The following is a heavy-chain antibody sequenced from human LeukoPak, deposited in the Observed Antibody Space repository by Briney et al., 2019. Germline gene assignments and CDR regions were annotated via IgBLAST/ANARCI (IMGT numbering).Heavy chain of an antibody. CDR1: GFTFNDYY. CDR2: ISNSGAAI. CDR3: ARVGSIAAAGTPDY. V-gene: IGHV3-11*01. D-gene: IGHD6-13*01. Sequence: GGSLRLSCAASGFTFNDYYMTWNRQAPGKGLEWVSHISNSGAAIYADSVKGRFTISRDNAKNSLYLQMNSLRAEDTAVYYCARVGSIAAAGTPDYWGQGTLVTVSS. J-gene: IGHJ4*02.